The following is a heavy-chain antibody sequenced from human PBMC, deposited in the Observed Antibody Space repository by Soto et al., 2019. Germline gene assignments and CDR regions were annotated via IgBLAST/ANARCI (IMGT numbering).Heavy chain of an antibody. Sequence: ASVKVSCKASGYTFTGHYIHWVRQAPEQGPEWMGEIGPGSGATRYAQKFQGRVTMTRDMSVTTVYMELNNLSPDDTAVYYCGRGRSGQIVVFYWGQGTQVTV. V-gene: IGHV1-2*02. CDR2: IGPGSGAT. D-gene: IGHD5-12*01. J-gene: IGHJ4*02. CDR1: GYTFTGHY. CDR3: GRGRSGQIVVFY.